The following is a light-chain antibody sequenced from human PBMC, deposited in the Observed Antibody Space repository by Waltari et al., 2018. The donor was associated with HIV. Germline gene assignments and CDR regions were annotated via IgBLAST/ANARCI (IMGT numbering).Light chain of an antibody. CDR2: ENN. J-gene: IGLJ2*01. CDR1: SPNFRHNY. V-gene: IGLV1-51*02. CDR3: GTWDSSLRAVV. Sequence: QSVLTQPPSVSAAPGPPVTISCSCSSPNFRHNYVSWYQQLPGTAPKLLMYENNERPSGIPDRFSGFKSGTSATLGITGLQTGDEADYYCGTWDSSLRAVVFGGGTKLTVL.